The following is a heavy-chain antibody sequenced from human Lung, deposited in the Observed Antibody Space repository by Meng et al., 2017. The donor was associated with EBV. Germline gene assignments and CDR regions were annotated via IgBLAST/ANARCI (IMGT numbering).Heavy chain of an antibody. Sequence: VQSGCELKEPGGSVKVAWKASGYIFINYPMNWVRQAPGQGLEWMGWIITNTGNPTYAQGFTERFVFSVDTSVSTAYLQISSLKAEDTAVYYCGTLKYTSGFYGPAYWGQGALVTVSS. V-gene: IGHV7-4-1*02. CDR1: GYIFINYP. CDR3: GTLKYTSGFYGPAY. D-gene: IGHD6-19*01. CDR2: IITNTGNP. J-gene: IGHJ4*02.